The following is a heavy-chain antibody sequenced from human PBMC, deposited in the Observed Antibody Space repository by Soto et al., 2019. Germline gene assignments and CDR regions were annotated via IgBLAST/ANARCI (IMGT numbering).Heavy chain of an antibody. V-gene: IGHV1-3*01. CDR1: GYTFTSYA. J-gene: IGHJ6*02. Sequence: QVQLVQSGAEVKKPGASVKVSCKASGYTFTSYAMHWVRQAPGQRLEWMGWINAGNGNTKYSQKFQGRVTITRDTSASTAYMELSSLRSDDTAVYYGARHMLPIVVVPAAMVDYYYGMDVWGQGTTVTVSS. CDR2: INAGNGNT. CDR3: ARHMLPIVVVPAAMVDYYYGMDV. D-gene: IGHD2-2*01.